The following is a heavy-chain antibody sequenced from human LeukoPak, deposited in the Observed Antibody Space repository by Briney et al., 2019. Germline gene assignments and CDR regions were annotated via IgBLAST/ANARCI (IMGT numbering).Heavy chain of an antibody. CDR3: AKPPYGNSDYYPFDS. CDR1: GVTFSSYT. CDR2: ISGSGYST. J-gene: IGHJ4*02. V-gene: IGHV3-23*01. D-gene: IGHD3-22*01. Sequence: GESLRLSWAASGVTFSSYTVSWVRQAPWKGLEWVLAISGSGYSTYYADSVKGRFTISRDNSKNTLYLQVNSLRAEDTAVYYCAKPPYGNSDYYPFDSWGQGTLVSVSS.